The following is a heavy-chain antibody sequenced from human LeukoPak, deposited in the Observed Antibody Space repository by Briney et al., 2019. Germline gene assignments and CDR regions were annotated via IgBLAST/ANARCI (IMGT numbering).Heavy chain of an antibody. V-gene: IGHV1-18*01. D-gene: IGHD2-8*02. Sequence: ASVNVSCKASGYTFTNYGISWVRQAPGQGLEWMGWVSTYNDDTNYAQNFQGRVTMTTDTSTNTAYMELRSLRSDDTALYYCARDWYCTGGICNDCFDPWGQGTLVTVSS. J-gene: IGHJ5*02. CDR2: VSTYNDDT. CDR1: GYTFTNYG. CDR3: ARDWYCTGGICNDCFDP.